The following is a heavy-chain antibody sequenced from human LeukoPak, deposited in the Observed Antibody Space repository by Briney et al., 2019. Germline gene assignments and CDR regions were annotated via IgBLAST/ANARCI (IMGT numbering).Heavy chain of an antibody. V-gene: IGHV1-3*01. CDR1: GYTFTSYA. CDR2: INAGNGNT. D-gene: IGHD6-13*01. CDR3: AAGMAADEGYFDY. J-gene: IGHJ4*02. Sequence: GASVKVSCKASGYTFTSYAMHWVRQAPGQRLEWMGWINAGNGNTKYSQKFQGRVTITRDTSASTAYMELSSLRSEDTAVYYCAAGMAADEGYFDYWGQGTLVTVSS.